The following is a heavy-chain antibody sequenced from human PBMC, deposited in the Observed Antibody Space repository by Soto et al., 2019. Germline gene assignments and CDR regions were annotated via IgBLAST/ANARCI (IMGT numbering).Heavy chain of an antibody. D-gene: IGHD1-7*01. CDR3: ATANWNYLPFIDY. CDR1: GFTFSDYY. V-gene: IGHV3-11*01. J-gene: IGHJ4*02. Sequence: GGSLRLSCAASGFTFSDYYMSWIRQAPGKGLEWVSYISSSGSTIYYADSVKGRFTISRDNAKNSLYLQMNSLRAEDTAVYYCATANWNYLPFIDYWGQGTLVTVSS. CDR2: ISSSGSTI.